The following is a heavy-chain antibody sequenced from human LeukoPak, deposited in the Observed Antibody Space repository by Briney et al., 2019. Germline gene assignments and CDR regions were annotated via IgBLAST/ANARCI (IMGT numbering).Heavy chain of an antibody. CDR2: INPDRGDT. D-gene: IGHD4-23*01. J-gene: IGHJ3*01. Sequence: ASVKVSCKTSGYAFTDYYLHWVRQAPGQGLEWVGWINPDRGDTNYAQRFKGRVTMTSDTSINTVYMDLSSLTSDDTALFYCARTDRPSGGFNAFSCRGKPTLVTVSS. CDR3: ARTDRPSGGFNAFSC. V-gene: IGHV1-2*02. CDR1: GYAFTDYY.